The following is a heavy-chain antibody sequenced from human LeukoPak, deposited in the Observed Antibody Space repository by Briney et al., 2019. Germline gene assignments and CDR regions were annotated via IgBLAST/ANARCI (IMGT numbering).Heavy chain of an antibody. Sequence: GGSLRLSCAASGNYWMHWVRQAPGKGLVWVSHINSDGSWTSYADSVKGRFTISKDNAKNTLYLQMNSLRAEDTAVYYCAKMSSGWYLDCFDYWGQGTLVTVSS. CDR2: INSDGSWT. CDR1: GNYW. J-gene: IGHJ4*02. V-gene: IGHV3-74*01. CDR3: AKMSSGWYLDCFDY. D-gene: IGHD6-19*01.